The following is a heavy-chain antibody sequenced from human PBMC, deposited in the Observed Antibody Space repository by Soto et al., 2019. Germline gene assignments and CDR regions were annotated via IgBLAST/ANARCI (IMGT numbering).Heavy chain of an antibody. J-gene: IGHJ4*02. CDR3: ARGGTPSDY. CDR1: GYTFTNFG. Sequence: QVQLVQSGAEVKKPGASVKVSCKASGYTFTNFGISWVRQAPGQGLEWMGWISAHNGNTNYAQNVQGRVTMTTDTSTITACMELRSLRSADTAVYYCARGGTPSDYWGQGTLVTVSS. CDR2: ISAHNGNT. V-gene: IGHV1-18*01. D-gene: IGHD3-16*01.